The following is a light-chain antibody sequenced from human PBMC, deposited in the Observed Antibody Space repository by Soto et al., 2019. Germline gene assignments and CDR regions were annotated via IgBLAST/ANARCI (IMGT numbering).Light chain of an antibody. J-gene: IGKJ3*01. CDR2: DTS. V-gene: IGKV1-33*01. Sequence: DIQMTQSPSSLSASVGDRVSISCQASQNISKYLNWYQQKPGQAPDLLIYDTSNLETGVPSRFSGSGSGTDFTFTISSLQPEDIATYYCRQYYNLYTFGPGTKVDIK. CDR3: RQYYNLYT. CDR1: QNISKY.